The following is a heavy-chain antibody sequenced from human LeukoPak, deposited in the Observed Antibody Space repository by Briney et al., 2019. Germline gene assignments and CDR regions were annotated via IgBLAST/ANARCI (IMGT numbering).Heavy chain of an antibody. CDR3: ARVPAYGSGTDY. V-gene: IGHV1-2*02. J-gene: IGHJ4*02. CDR2: INPNSGGT. D-gene: IGHD3-10*01. Sequence: ASVKVSCKASGYTFTGYYMHWVRQAPGQGLEWMGWINPNSGGTNYAQKFQGRVTMTRDTSISTAYVELSRLRSDDTAVYYCARVPAYGSGTDYWGQGTLVTVSS. CDR1: GYTFTGYY.